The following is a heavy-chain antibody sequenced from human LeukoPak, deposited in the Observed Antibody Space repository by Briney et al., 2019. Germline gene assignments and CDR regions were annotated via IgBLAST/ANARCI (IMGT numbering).Heavy chain of an antibody. CDR1: GYSFASYW. Sequence: GASLKISCKGSGYSFASYWIAWVRQMPGKGLEWMGIIYPGDSDSRYSPSFQGQVTISADRSISTAYLQWSSLKVSDTAIYYCAIFDFLFGEIDNWFDPWGQGTQVTVSS. CDR2: IYPGDSDS. CDR3: AIFDFLFGEIDNWFDP. D-gene: IGHD3-16*01. J-gene: IGHJ5*02. V-gene: IGHV5-51*01.